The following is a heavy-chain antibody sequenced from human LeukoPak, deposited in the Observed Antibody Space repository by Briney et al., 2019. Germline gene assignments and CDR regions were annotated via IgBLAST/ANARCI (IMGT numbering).Heavy chain of an antibody. CDR3: ARSMAEIVVVIKHYYYGMDV. CDR1: GFSFSTVP. CDR2: IIASGDSA. J-gene: IGHJ6*02. Sequence: GGSLRLSCEASGFSFSTVPMSWVRQVPGKGLECVSYIIASGDSAYYADSVRGRFTISRDNAKNSLYLQMNSLGAEDTAVYYCARSMAEIVVVIKHYYYGMDVWGQGTTVTVSS. V-gene: IGHV3-48*04. D-gene: IGHD3-22*01.